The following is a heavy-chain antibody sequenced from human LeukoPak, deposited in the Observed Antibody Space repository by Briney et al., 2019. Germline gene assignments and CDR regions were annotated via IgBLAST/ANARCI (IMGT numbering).Heavy chain of an antibody. CDR1: GYTFTSCG. CDR2: ISAYNGNT. J-gene: IGHJ3*02. CDR3: ARPRRTTDAFDI. D-gene: IGHD4-11*01. V-gene: IGHV1-18*03. Sequence: ASVKVSCKASGYTFTSCGISWVRQAPGQGLEWMGWISAYNGNTNYAQKLQGRVTMTTDTSTSTGYMELRSLRSDDMAVYYCARPRRTTDAFDIWGQGTMVTVSS.